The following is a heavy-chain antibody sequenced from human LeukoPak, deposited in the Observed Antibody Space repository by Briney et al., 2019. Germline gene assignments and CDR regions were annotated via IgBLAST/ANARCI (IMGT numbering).Heavy chain of an antibody. CDR3: AREDPLYSGYDYVLTQRGAFDI. Sequence: SETLSLTCTVSGGSISSYYWGWIRQPPGKGLEWIGSIYYSGSTYYNPSLKSRVTISVDTSKNQFSLKLSSVTAADTAVYYCAREDPLYSGYDYVLTQRGAFDIWGQGTMVTVSS. J-gene: IGHJ3*02. CDR2: IYYSGST. V-gene: IGHV4-39*01. D-gene: IGHD5-12*01. CDR1: GGSISSYY.